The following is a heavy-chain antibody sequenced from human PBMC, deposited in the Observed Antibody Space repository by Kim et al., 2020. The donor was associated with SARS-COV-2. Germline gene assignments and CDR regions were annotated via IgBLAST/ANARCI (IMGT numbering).Heavy chain of an antibody. D-gene: IGHD5-12*01. CDR3: ARDLRSRLRGRSYFYDG. Sequence: GGSLRLSCAASGFTFSSCAIHWVRQAPGKGLEWVAVISYDGSNKNYADSVKGRFTISRDNSKNTLYLQMNSLRAEDTALYYCARDLRSRLRGRSYFYDG. CDR1: GFTFSSCA. J-gene: IGHJ6*01. V-gene: IGHV3-30-3*01. CDR2: ISYDGSNK.